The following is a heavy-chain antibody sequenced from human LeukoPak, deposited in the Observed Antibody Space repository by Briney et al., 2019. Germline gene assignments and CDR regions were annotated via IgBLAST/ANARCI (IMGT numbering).Heavy chain of an antibody. CDR1: GYIFTSYW. CDR3: ATADSSAYREHDGFDL. D-gene: IGHD3-22*01. J-gene: IGHJ3*01. CDR2: IYPRDSDT. V-gene: IGHV5-51*01. Sequence: PGESLKISCKGSGYIFTSYWIGWVRQMPGKGLEWMGIIYPRDSDTRYSPSFQGQVTISADKSISTAYLQWSSLKASDTAMYYCATADSSAYREHDGFDLWGQGTTVTVSS.